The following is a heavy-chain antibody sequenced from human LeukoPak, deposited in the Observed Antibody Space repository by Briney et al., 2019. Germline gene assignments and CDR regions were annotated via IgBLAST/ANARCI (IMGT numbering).Heavy chain of an antibody. D-gene: IGHD1-26*01. Sequence: ASVKVSCKASGYTFTGYYMHWVRQAPGQGLEWMGWINPNSGGTNYAQKFQGRVTMTRDTSISTAYMELSRLRSDDTAVYYCARDLVGATGFDYWGQGTLVTVSS. V-gene: IGHV1-2*02. CDR3: ARDLVGATGFDY. J-gene: IGHJ4*02. CDR2: INPNSGGT. CDR1: GYTFTGYY.